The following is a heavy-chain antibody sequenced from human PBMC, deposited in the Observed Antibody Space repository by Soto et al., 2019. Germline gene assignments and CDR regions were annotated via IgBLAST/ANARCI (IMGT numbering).Heavy chain of an antibody. CDR1: GFTFSSYA. CDR3: ARVGRLHYFDY. V-gene: IGHV3-30-3*01. CDR2: ISYDGSNK. J-gene: IGHJ4*02. D-gene: IGHD4-17*01. Sequence: QVQLVESGGGVVQPGRSLRLSCAASGFTFSSYAMHWVRQAPGKGLEWVAVISYDGSNKYYADSVKGRFTISRDNSKNTLFLQMNSLRAEDTAVYYCARVGRLHYFDYWGQGTVVTVSS.